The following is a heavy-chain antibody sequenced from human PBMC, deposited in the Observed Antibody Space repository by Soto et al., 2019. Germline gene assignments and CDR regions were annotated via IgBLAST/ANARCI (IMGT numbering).Heavy chain of an antibody. D-gene: IGHD6-19*01. J-gene: IGHJ4*02. CDR2: IYPGDSDT. Sequence: EVQLVQSGAEVKKPGESLKISCKGSGYSFTSYWIGWVRQMDGKVLEWMGSIYPGDSDTRYSPSFQGQVTISADKSINTAYLQWSSLRASDTAMYYCLYSASTGWYAYFAYWGKGTLVSVSS. CDR3: LYSASTGWYAYFAY. V-gene: IGHV5-51*03. CDR1: GYSFTSYW.